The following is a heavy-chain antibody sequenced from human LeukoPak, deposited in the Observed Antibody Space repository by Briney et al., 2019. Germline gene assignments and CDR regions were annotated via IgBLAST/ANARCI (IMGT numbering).Heavy chain of an antibody. CDR2: IYYSGST. V-gene: IGHV4-39*01. CDR3: AKRDSSGWFDFDY. J-gene: IGHJ4*02. CDR1: GGSISSSSYY. Sequence: PSETLSLTCTVSGGSISSSSYYWGWIRQPPGKGLEWIGTIYYSGSTYYKPSLKSRVTISVDTSKNQVSLKLSSVTAADTAVYYCAKRDSSGWFDFDYWGQGTLVTVSS. D-gene: IGHD6-19*01.